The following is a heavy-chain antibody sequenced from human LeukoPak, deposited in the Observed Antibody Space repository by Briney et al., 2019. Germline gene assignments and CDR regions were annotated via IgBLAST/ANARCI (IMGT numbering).Heavy chain of an antibody. CDR3: SRLRLRYFDWLDY. J-gene: IGHJ4*02. CDR1: GGSFSGYY. CDR2: INHSGST. Sequence: PSETLSFTCAVYGGSFSGYYWSWIRQPPGKGLEWIGEINHSGSTNYNPSLKSRVTISVDTSKNQFSLKLSSVTAADTAVYYCSRLRLRYFDWLDYWGQGTLVTVSS. V-gene: IGHV4-34*01. D-gene: IGHD3-9*01.